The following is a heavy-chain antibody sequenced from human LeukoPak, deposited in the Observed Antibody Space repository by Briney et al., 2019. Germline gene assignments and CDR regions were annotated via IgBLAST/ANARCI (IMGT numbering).Heavy chain of an antibody. J-gene: IGHJ4*02. Sequence: GGSLRLSCAASGFTFRSYAMRWVRQAPGKGLDWVSTITGSGGPTYCTDSAASVKGRLTISRDNSKNTLYLQMNSLPAEDTAVYYCAKLRGYTAYDSAYFDYWGQGTLVTVSS. D-gene: IGHD5-12*01. CDR3: AKLRGYTAYDSAYFDY. V-gene: IGHV3-23*01. CDR1: GFTFRSYA. CDR2: ITGSGGPTYCT.